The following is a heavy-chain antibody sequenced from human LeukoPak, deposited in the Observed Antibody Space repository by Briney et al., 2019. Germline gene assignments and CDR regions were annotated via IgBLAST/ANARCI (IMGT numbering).Heavy chain of an antibody. J-gene: IGHJ4*02. D-gene: IGHD5-24*01. CDR2: IKQDGGQI. CDR1: EFTFSSYW. V-gene: IGHV3-7*03. CDR3: AKEGRSLQTY. Sequence: GGSLRLSCAASEFTFSSYWMSWVRQAPGKGLEWVANIKQDGGQIYYLDSVKGRFTVSRDNAKNSLYLQMNSLRVEDTAVYYCAKEGRSLQTYWGQGTLVTVSS.